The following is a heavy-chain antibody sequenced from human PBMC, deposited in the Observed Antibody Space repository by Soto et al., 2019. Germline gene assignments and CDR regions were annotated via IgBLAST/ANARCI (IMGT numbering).Heavy chain of an antibody. CDR1: GGSFSGYY. V-gene: IGHV4-34*01. Sequence: SETLSLTCAVYGGSFSGYYWSWIRQPPGKGLEWIGEINHSGSTNYNPSLKSRVTISVDTSKNQFSLKLSSVTAADTAVYYCARGHVADCSSTSCYSPLGCFDPWGQGTLVTVSS. CDR3: ARGHVADCSSTSCYSPLGCFDP. J-gene: IGHJ5*02. CDR2: INHSGST. D-gene: IGHD2-2*01.